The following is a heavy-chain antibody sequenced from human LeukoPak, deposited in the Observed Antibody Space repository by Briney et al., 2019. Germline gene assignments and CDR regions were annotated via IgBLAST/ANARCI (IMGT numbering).Heavy chain of an antibody. D-gene: IGHD3-3*01. V-gene: IGHV6-1*01. Sequence: PSQTLSLTCAISGGSVSSNSAAWNWIRQSPSRGLEWLGRTYYRSKWYNDYAVSVKSRITINPDTSKNQFSLQLNSVTPEDTAVYYCARSRFGVVMTYYYYYMDVWGKGTTVTVSS. CDR2: TYYRSKWYN. CDR1: GGSVSSNSAA. J-gene: IGHJ6*03. CDR3: ARSRFGVVMTYYYYYMDV.